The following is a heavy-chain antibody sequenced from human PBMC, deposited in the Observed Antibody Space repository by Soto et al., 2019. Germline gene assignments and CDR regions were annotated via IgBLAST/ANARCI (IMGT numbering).Heavy chain of an antibody. Sequence: QVQLQESGPGLVKPSETLSLTCTVSGDSISSNYWSWIRQPPGKGLEWIGYIFYSGSTNYNPSLKSRVTISLDTSKNQFSLKLTSVSAADTAVYYCSRGIVGATKGVDYWGQGTLVTVSS. CDR3: SRGIVGATKGVDY. V-gene: IGHV4-59*01. J-gene: IGHJ4*02. CDR1: GDSISSNY. D-gene: IGHD1-26*01. CDR2: IFYSGST.